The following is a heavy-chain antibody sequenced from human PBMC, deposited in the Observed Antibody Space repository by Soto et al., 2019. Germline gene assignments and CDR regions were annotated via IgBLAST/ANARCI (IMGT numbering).Heavy chain of an antibody. Sequence: HPVGSLRLSCAASGFTFSSYGMHWVRQAPGKGLEWVAVIWYDGSNKYYADSVKGRFTISRDNSKNTLYLQMNSLRAEDTAVYYCARDLNYGLFDYWGQGTLVTVSS. CDR2: IWYDGSNK. CDR3: ARDLNYGLFDY. D-gene: IGHD4-17*01. J-gene: IGHJ4*02. CDR1: GFTFSSYG. V-gene: IGHV3-33*01.